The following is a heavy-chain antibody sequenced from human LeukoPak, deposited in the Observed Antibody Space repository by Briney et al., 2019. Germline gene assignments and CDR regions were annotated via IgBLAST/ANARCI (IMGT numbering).Heavy chain of an antibody. Sequence: PSETLSLTCTVSGGSISSYYWSWIRQPPGKGLEWIGYIYYSGSTNYNPSLKSRVTISVDTSKNQFSLKLSSVTAADTAVYYCARDPASHVDVWGQGTTVTVSS. J-gene: IGHJ6*02. V-gene: IGHV4-59*01. CDR2: IYYSGST. CDR3: ARDPASHVDV. CDR1: GGSISSYY.